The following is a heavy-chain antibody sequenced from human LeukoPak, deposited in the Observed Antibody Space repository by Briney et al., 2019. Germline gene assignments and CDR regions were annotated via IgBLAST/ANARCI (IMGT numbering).Heavy chain of an antibody. Sequence: GGSLRLSCAASGFTFSSYWMHWVRQPPGKGLVWVSRITSDGSGIGYADSVKGRFSTSRDNAKNTLYLQMNSLRAEDTAVYYCASGRLVGAPDYWGQGTLVTVSS. CDR3: ASGRLVGAPDY. J-gene: IGHJ4*02. CDR2: ITSDGSGI. V-gene: IGHV3-74*01. CDR1: GFTFSSYW. D-gene: IGHD1-26*01.